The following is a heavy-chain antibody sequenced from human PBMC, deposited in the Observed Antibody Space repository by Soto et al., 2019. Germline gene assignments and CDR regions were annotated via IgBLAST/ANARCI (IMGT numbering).Heavy chain of an antibody. CDR2: ISYDGSNK. D-gene: IGHD5-12*01. V-gene: IGHV3-30-3*01. CDR1: GFTFSSYA. Sequence: QVQLVESGGGVVQPGRSLRLSCAASGFTFSSYAMHWVRQAPGKGLEWVAVISYDGSNKYYADSVKGRFTISRDNSKNTLDLQMNSLRAEATAVYYCARAPWGWLQRFDYWGQGTLVTVSS. CDR3: ARAPWGWLQRFDY. J-gene: IGHJ4*02.